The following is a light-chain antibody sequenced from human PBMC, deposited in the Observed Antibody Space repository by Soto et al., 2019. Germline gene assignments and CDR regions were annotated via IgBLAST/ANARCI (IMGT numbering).Light chain of an antibody. CDR1: QTISRY. CDR2: GAF. Sequence: DIQMTQSPSSLSASVGDRVTITCRASQTISRYANWYQQKPGKAPKLLISGAFDLQTEVPSKFSGSRSETDFTLTINGLQPDDFATYYCQLSYNTPWTFGQGTKVEIK. J-gene: IGKJ1*01. CDR3: QLSYNTPWT. V-gene: IGKV1-39*01.